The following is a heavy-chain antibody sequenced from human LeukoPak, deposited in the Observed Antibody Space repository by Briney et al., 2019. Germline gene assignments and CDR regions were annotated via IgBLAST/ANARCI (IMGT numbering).Heavy chain of an antibody. CDR2: MNGSYGTT. V-gene: IGHV3-23*01. CDR1: GFSFSNYA. D-gene: IGHD6-19*01. J-gene: IGHJ3*02. Sequence: GGSLRLSCVASGFSFSNYAMSWVRQAPREGLEGVSGMNGSYGTTYQADSVKGRFTHSRNNSKDTLYLQVNSLSAEETAGYLCAKRIAVGNRAHDIWGEGTRVTVSS. CDR3: AKRIAVGNRAHDI.